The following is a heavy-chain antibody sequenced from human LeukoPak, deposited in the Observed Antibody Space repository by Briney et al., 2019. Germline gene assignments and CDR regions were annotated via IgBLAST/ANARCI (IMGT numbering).Heavy chain of an antibody. CDR3: ARHQARTTYDY. D-gene: IGHD1-1*01. V-gene: IGHV4-59*08. CDR2: ISYSGST. Sequence: SETLSLTCTVSGGSITGYHWSWIRQPPGKGLEWIGFISYSGSTNYSPSLKSRVTFSVDTSKNQISLKLSSVTAADTAVYYCARHQARTTYDYWGQGTLVTVSS. J-gene: IGHJ4*02. CDR1: GGSITGYH.